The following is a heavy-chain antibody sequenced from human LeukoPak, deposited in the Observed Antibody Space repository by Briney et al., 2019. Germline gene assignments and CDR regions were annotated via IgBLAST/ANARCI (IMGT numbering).Heavy chain of an antibody. CDR1: GFTFSSYG. D-gene: IGHD6-19*01. J-gene: IGHJ4*02. CDR3: AKDHSSGWSPHFDY. CDR2: IRYDGSNK. Sequence: GGSLRLSCAASGFTFSSYGMHRVRQAPGKGLEWVAFIRYDGSNKYYADSVKGRFTISRDNSKNTLYLQMNSLRAEDTAVYYCAKDHSSGWSPHFDYWGQGTLVTVSS. V-gene: IGHV3-30*02.